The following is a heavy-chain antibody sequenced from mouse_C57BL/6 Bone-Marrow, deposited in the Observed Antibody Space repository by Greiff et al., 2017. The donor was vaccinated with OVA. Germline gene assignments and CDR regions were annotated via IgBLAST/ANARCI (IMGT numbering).Heavy chain of an antibody. CDR2: ISSGGDYI. D-gene: IGHD1-1*01. J-gene: IGHJ3*01. V-gene: IGHV5-9-1*02. CDR3: TRGRNYYYGSSPVAY. Sequence: EVKVVESGEGLVKPGGSLKLSCAASGFTFSSYAMSWVRQTPEKRLEWVAYISSGGDYIYYEDTVKGRFTISRDNARNTLYLQMRSLKSEDTAMYYCTRGRNYYYGSSPVAYWGQGTLVTVSA. CDR1: GFTFSSYA.